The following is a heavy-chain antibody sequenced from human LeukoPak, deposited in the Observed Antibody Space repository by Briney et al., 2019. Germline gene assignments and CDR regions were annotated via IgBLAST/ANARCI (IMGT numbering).Heavy chain of an antibody. CDR2: ISVSGGGT. J-gene: IGHJ4*02. CDR1: GFTFIIYA. Sequence: PGGSLRLSRAASGFTFIIYAVSWVRHAPGEGLEWVSPISVSGGGTYYADSVKGRFTISRDNSKNTLYLQMNSLRAEDTAVYYCAKSARYCSSTSCSPGGDYWGQGTLVTVSS. CDR3: AKSARYCSSTSCSPGGDY. V-gene: IGHV3-23*01. D-gene: IGHD2-2*01.